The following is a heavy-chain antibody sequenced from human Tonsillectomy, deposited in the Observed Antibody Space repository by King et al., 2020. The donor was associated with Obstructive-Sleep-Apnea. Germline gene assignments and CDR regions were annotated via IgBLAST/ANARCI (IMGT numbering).Heavy chain of an antibody. V-gene: IGHV3-30*04. CDR2: SSYDGSDK. J-gene: IGHJ4*02. CDR3: ATYGDYPGSSFDY. Sequence: VQLVESGGGVVQPGRSLRLSCAASGFTFSTYEMHWVRQAPGKGLEWVAVSSYDGSDKYYADSVKGRFTISRDNSKNTLSLQMNSLTTEDTAVFYCATYGDYPGSSFDYWGQGTLVTVSS. CDR1: GFTFSTYE. D-gene: IGHD4-17*01.